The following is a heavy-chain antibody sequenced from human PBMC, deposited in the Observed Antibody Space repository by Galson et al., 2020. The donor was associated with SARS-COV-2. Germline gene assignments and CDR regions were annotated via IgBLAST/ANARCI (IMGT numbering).Heavy chain of an antibody. J-gene: IGHJ4*02. V-gene: IGHV3-48*03. D-gene: IGHD1-26*01. CDR1: GFTFRSFE. CDR2: ITSTGDFT. Sequence: GGSLRLSCAASGFTFRSFEMNWVRQAPGKGLEWISYITSTGDFTYYADSVMGRFTMSRDNAKNSLFLQMNSVRAEDTGVYYCARGEIEDYWGQGTPVTVS. CDR3: ARGEIEDY.